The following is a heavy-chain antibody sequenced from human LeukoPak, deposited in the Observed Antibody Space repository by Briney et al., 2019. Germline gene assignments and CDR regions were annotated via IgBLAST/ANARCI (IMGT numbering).Heavy chain of an antibody. J-gene: IGHJ4*02. CDR2: IYYSGST. CDR1: GGSISSSSYY. Sequence: PSETLSLTCTVSGGSISSSSYYWGWIRRPPGKGLEWIGSIYYSGSTYYNPSLKSRVTISVDTSKNQFSLKLSSVTAADTAVYYCASQKNDFWSGHGGEKTDYWGQGTLVTVSS. D-gene: IGHD3-3*01. V-gene: IGHV4-39*01. CDR3: ASQKNDFWSGHGGEKTDY.